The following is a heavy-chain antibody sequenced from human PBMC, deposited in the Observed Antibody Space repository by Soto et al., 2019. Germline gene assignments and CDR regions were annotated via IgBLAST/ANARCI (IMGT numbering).Heavy chain of an antibody. Sequence: SETLSLTCTVSGGSISSYYWSWIRQPPGKGLEWIGYIYYSGSTNYNPSLKSRVTISVDTSKNQFSLKLSSVTAADTAVYYCAVGYCSSTSCHDYWGQGTLVTVSS. CDR1: GGSISSYY. D-gene: IGHD2-2*01. V-gene: IGHV4-59*01. CDR2: IYYSGST. J-gene: IGHJ4*02. CDR3: AVGYCSSTSCHDY.